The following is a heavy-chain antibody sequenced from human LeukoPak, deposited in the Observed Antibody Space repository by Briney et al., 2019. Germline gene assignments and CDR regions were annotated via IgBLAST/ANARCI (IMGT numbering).Heavy chain of an antibody. CDR2: IWYDGSNK. CDR3: AKDQRGDDFWSLDY. Sequence: GGSLRLSCAASGFTFSSYGMHWVRQTPGKGLEWVAVIWYDGSNKYYADSVKGRFTISRDNSKNTLYLQMNSLRVEDTAVYYCAKDQRGDDFWSLDYWGQGTLVTVSS. V-gene: IGHV3-33*06. J-gene: IGHJ4*02. CDR1: GFTFSSYG. D-gene: IGHD3-3*01.